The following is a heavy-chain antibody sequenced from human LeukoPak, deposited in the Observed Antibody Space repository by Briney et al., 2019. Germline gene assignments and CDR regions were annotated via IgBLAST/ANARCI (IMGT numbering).Heavy chain of an antibody. CDR2: IIPIFGTA. D-gene: IGHD1-14*01. CDR3: AREEPPPLYYYGMDV. J-gene: IGHJ6*02. CDR1: GGTLSSYA. Sequence: SVKVSCKASGGTLSSYAISWVRQAPGQGLEWMGGIIPIFGTANYAQKFQGRVTITADESTSTAYMELSSLRSEDTAVYYCAREEPPPLYYYGMDVWGQGTTVTVSS. V-gene: IGHV1-69*13.